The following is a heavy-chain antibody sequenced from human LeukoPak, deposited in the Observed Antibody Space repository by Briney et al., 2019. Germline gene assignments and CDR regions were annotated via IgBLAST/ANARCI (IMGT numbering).Heavy chain of an antibody. Sequence: GGSLRLSCVASGFSLSNFQMYWVRQAPGKGLEWVSIISLDGSTEFYADSVKGRFTISRDTASNTMHLEMNNLRIEDTAVYYCMRDYMGWFDPWGQGSLVTVSS. CDR2: ISLDGSTE. CDR3: MRDYMGWFDP. J-gene: IGHJ5*02. D-gene: IGHD3-10*01. CDR1: GFSLSNFQ. V-gene: IGHV3-30-3*01.